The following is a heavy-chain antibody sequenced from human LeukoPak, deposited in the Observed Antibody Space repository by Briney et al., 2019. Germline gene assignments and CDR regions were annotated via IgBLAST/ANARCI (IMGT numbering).Heavy chain of an antibody. CDR1: GYTFTGYY. V-gene: IGHV1-2*02. CDR2: INPNSGGT. J-gene: IGHJ4*02. D-gene: IGHD6-13*01. CDR3: ARATFSSSSWYYFDY. Sequence: ASVKVSCKASGYTFTGYYMHWVRQAPGQGLEWMGWINPNSGGTNYAQEFQGRVTMTRDTSISTAYMELSRLRSDDTAVYYCARATFSSSSWYYFDYWGQGTLVTVSS.